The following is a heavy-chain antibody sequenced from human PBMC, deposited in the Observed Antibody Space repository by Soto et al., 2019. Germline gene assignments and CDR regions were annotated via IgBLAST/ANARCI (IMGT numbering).Heavy chain of an antibody. CDR3: ARELRFDYFWGSYPLGV. Sequence: EVQLVESGGGLVQPGGSLRLSCVYSGFTLSSNNMNWVRQAPGKGLEWVTYISSSSSTIYYADSVRGRFTNSRDNAKNSLYLKMNSLRAEDTAVYYCARELRFDYFWGSYPLGVWGKGTTVTVSS. D-gene: IGHD3-16*02. CDR2: ISSSSSTI. CDR1: GFTLSSNN. J-gene: IGHJ6*04. V-gene: IGHV3-48*01.